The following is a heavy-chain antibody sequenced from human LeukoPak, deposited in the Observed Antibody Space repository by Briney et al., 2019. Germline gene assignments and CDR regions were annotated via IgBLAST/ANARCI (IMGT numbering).Heavy chain of an antibody. D-gene: IGHD1-26*01. V-gene: IGHV3-23*01. J-gene: IGHJ6*03. CDR1: GFTFSSYG. CDR3: ARDFTQEVIVGADYYYYMDV. CDR2: ISGSGGST. Sequence: GGSLRLSCAASGFTFSSYGMSWVRQAPGKGLEWVSAISGSGGSTYYADSVKGRFTISRDNSKDTLYLQMNSLRAEDTAVYYCARDFTQEVIVGADYYYYMDVWGKGTTVTVSS.